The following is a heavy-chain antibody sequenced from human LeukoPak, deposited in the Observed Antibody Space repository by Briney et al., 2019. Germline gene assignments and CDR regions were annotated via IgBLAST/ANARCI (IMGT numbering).Heavy chain of an antibody. CDR2: ISSSGNTI. Sequence: PGGSLRLSCAASGFTFSSYEMNWVRQAPGKGLECVSYISSSGNTIYYADSVKGRFTISRDNAKSSLYLQMNSLRAEDTAVYYCAREAWDYWGQGTLVTVSS. CDR3: AREAWDY. CDR1: GFTFSSYE. J-gene: IGHJ4*02. V-gene: IGHV3-48*03.